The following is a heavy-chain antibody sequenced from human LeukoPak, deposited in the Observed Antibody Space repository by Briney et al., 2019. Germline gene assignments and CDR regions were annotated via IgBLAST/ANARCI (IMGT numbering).Heavy chain of an antibody. J-gene: IGHJ4*02. CDR2: ISSSSSYI. V-gene: IGHV3-21*01. CDR3: ARSGMTTVTPIDY. CDR1: GFTFSSYS. D-gene: IGHD4-17*01. Sequence: SGGSLRLSCAASGFTFSSYSMDWVRQAPGKGLEWVSSISSSSSYIYYADSVKGRFTISRDNAKNSLYLQMNSLRAEDTAVYYCARSGMTTVTPIDYWGQGTLVTVSS.